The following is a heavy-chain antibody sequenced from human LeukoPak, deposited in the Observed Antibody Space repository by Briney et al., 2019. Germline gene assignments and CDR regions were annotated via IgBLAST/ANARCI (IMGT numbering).Heavy chain of an antibody. D-gene: IGHD6-19*01. Sequence: GGSLRLSCAASGFTFSSYAMSWVRQAPGKGLEWVSAISGSGGSTYYADSVKGRFTISRDNSKNTLHLQMNSLRAEDTAVYYCAKDRGDSSGWYYGGYYFDYWGQGTLVTVSS. CDR1: GFTFSSYA. CDR3: AKDRGDSSGWYYGGYYFDY. CDR2: ISGSGGST. J-gene: IGHJ4*02. V-gene: IGHV3-23*01.